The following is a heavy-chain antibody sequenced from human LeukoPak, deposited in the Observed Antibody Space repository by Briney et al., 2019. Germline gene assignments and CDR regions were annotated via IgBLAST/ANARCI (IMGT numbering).Heavy chain of an antibody. CDR3: ARVAITYWFDP. J-gene: IGHJ5*02. D-gene: IGHD1-14*01. V-gene: IGHV4-4*08. Sequence: SETLSLTCAVYGGSFSGYYWSWIRQPPGKGLEWIGRIYTSGSTNYNPSLKSRVTISVDTSKNQFSLKLSSVTAADTAVYYCARVAITYWFDPWGQGTLVTVSS. CDR2: IYTSGST. CDR1: GGSFSGYY.